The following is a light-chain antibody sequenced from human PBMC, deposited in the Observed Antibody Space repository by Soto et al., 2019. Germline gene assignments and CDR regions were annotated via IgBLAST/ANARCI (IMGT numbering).Light chain of an antibody. CDR3: HQYYSSPAT. V-gene: IGKV3-20*01. CDR1: QRVSSSY. Sequence: EIVLTQSPGTLSLSPGARATLSCRASQRVSSSYLAWYQQKPGQAPRLLIYGASYRATGIPDRFSASGSGPDFTLTITRLEPDDFAVYYCHQYYSSPATFGGGTKVDIK. CDR2: GAS. J-gene: IGKJ4*01.